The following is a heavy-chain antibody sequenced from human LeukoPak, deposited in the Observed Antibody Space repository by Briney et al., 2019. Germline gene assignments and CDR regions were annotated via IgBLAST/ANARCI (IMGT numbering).Heavy chain of an antibody. CDR1: GGSISSYY. D-gene: IGHD6-19*01. V-gene: IGHV4-59*01. Sequence: SETLPLTCTVSGGSISSYYWSWIRQPPGKGLEWIGYIYYSGSTNYNPSLKSRVTISVDTSKNQFSLKLSSVTAADTAVYYCARDNPGIAVAGTVGQYYYYYGMDVWGQGTTVTVSS. CDR2: IYYSGST. CDR3: ARDNPGIAVAGTVGQYYYYYGMDV. J-gene: IGHJ6*02.